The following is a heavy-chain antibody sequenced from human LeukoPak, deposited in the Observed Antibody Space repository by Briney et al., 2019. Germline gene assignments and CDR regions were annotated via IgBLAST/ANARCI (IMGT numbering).Heavy chain of an antibody. V-gene: IGHV1-8*01. J-gene: IGHJ4*02. CDR2: MNPNSGNT. D-gene: IGHD2-2*01. Sequence: ASVKVSCKASGYTFTSYDINWVRQATGQGLEWMGWMNPNSGNTGYAQKFQGRVTMTRNTSLSTAYMELSSLRSEDTAVYYCARDCSSTSCYGFDYWGQGTLVTVSP. CDR1: GYTFTSYD. CDR3: ARDCSSTSCYGFDY.